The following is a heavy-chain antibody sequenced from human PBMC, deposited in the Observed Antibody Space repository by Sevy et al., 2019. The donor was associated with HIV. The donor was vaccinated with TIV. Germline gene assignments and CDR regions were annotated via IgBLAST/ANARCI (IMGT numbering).Heavy chain of an antibody. CDR1: GFTFSSYG. J-gene: IGHJ6*02. Sequence: GGYLRLSCAASGFTFSSYGMHWVRQAPGKGLEWVAVISYDGSNKYYADSVKGRFTISRDNSKNTLYLQMNSLRAEDTAVYYCAKDRWDSGYNYYYYYGMDVWGQGTTVTVSS. V-gene: IGHV3-30*18. CDR2: ISYDGSNK. D-gene: IGHD5-12*01. CDR3: AKDRWDSGYNYYYYYGMDV.